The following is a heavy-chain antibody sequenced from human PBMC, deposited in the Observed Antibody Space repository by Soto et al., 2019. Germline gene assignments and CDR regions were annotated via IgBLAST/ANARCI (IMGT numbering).Heavy chain of an antibody. V-gene: IGHV3-23*01. CDR1: GFTFSNYD. J-gene: IGHJ4*02. Sequence: EVQLLESGGGLVEPGGSLRLSCATSGFTFSNYDMSWVRQAPGKGLEWVSSIGSSGTTTYYADSVKGRFTISRGNSKNTLYLQMNSLRVEDTAVYYWAILVVTSGCMYWGQGTLVTVSS. CDR3: AILVVTSGCMY. CDR2: IGSSGTTT. D-gene: IGHD6-19*01.